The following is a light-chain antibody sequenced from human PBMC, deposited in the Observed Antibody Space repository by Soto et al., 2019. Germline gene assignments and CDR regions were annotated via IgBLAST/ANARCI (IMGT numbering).Light chain of an antibody. CDR1: QSVSSN. CDR2: GAS. CDR3: QQYGSSPWT. J-gene: IGKJ1*01. Sequence: EIVMTQSPATLSVSPGERATLSCRASQSVSSNLVWYQQKSGQAPRLLIYGASTRATGIPARFSGSGSGTEFTLTISSLQSEDFAVYYCQQYGSSPWTFGQGTKVDIK. V-gene: IGKV3-15*01.